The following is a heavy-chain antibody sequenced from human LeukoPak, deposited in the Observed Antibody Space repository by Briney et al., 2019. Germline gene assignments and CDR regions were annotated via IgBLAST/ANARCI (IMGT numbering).Heavy chain of an antibody. J-gene: IGHJ1*01. CDR3: ARESSGFHR. Sequence: SQTLSLTCVLSGESVSSNTAAWNWIRQSPSRVLEWLGRTYYRSKWYNDYAPSVKSRISIDPDTSKNQFSLQLNSVTPEDSAVYYCARESSGFHRWGQGTLVTVSS. V-gene: IGHV6-1*01. CDR2: TYYRSKWYN. CDR1: GESVSSNTAA.